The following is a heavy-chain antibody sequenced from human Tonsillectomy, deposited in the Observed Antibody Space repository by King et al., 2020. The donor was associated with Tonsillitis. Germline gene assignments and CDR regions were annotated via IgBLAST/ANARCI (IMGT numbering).Heavy chain of an antibody. V-gene: IGHV1-2*02. J-gene: IGHJ3*02. D-gene: IGHD2-15*01. CDR3: AGDSGRYCSGGSCLDAFDI. CDR1: GYIFTGYY. Sequence: VQLVESGAEVKKPGASVKVSCKASGYIFTGYYMHWVRQAPGQGLEWRGWINPNSGGTNYAQNFQGRVSMTRDTSISTAYMELSRLKSDDTAVYYCAGDSGRYCSGGSCLDAFDIWGQGTMVTVSS. CDR2: INPNSGGT.